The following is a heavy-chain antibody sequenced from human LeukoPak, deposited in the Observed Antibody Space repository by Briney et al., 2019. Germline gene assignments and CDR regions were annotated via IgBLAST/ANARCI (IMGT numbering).Heavy chain of an antibody. V-gene: IGHV3-53*01. D-gene: IGHD6-13*01. Sequence: GGSLRLSCAASGFTVSSNYMSWVRQAPGKGLEWVSVIYSGGSTYYADSVRGRFTISRDNSKNTLYLQMNSLRAEDTAVYYCAREGIAAAAGSFDPWGQGTLVTVSS. J-gene: IGHJ5*02. CDR2: IYSGGST. CDR1: GFTVSSNY. CDR3: AREGIAAAAGSFDP.